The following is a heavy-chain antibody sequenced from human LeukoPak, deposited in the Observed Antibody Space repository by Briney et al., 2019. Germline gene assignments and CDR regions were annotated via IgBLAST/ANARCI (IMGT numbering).Heavy chain of an antibody. Sequence: GASVKVSCKASGYTFTSYGISWVRQAPGQGLEWMGWISAYNGNTNYAQKLQGRVTMTTDTSTSTAYMELRSLRSDDKAVYYCARAPSYSSSSMARYWGQGTLVTVSS. V-gene: IGHV1-18*01. D-gene: IGHD6-6*01. CDR1: GYTFTSYG. CDR2: ISAYNGNT. J-gene: IGHJ4*02. CDR3: ARAPSYSSSSMARY.